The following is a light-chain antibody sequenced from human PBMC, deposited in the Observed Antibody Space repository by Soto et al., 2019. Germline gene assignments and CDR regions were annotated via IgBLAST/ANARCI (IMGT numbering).Light chain of an antibody. Sequence: DIQMTQSPSSLSASVGDRVTITCRARQSISNYLNWYQQKPGKAHKLLIYAASILQSGVPSRFSGSGSGTDFTLSISSRQPEDFATYSCQQSYTTLFTFGPGTNGDI. CDR1: QSISNY. V-gene: IGKV1-39*01. CDR2: AAS. CDR3: QQSYTTLFT. J-gene: IGKJ3*01.